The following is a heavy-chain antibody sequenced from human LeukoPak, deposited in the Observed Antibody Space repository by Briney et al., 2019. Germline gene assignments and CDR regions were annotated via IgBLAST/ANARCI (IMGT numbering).Heavy chain of an antibody. Sequence: ASVKVSCKASGYTFTNYGISWVRQAPGQGLEWMGWINTYNGNTNYAQKFQGRVTMTTDTSTSTAYMELRSLRSDDTAVYYCARDPRRYNWFDPWGQGTLVTVSS. CDR1: GYTFTNYG. V-gene: IGHV1-18*01. CDR3: ARDPRRYNWFDP. CDR2: INTYNGNT. J-gene: IGHJ5*02.